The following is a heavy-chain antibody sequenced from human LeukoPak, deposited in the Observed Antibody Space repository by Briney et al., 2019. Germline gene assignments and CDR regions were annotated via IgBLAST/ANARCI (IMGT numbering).Heavy chain of an antibody. J-gene: IGHJ4*02. CDR2: ISGSGGST. V-gene: IGHV3-23*01. Sequence: PGGSLRLSCAASGFTFSSYAMSWVRQARGKGLEWVSAISGSGGSTYYADSVKGRFTISRDNSKNTLYLQMNCLRAEDTAVYYCAKDYYDSSGQKGAYYFDYWGQGTLVSVSS. CDR3: AKDYYDSSGQKGAYYFDY. D-gene: IGHD3-22*01. CDR1: GFTFSSYA.